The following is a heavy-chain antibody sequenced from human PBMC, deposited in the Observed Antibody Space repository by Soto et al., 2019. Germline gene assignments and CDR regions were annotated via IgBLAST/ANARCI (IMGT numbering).Heavy chain of an antibody. V-gene: IGHV5-51*01. D-gene: IGHD3-22*01. CDR2: IYPGDSDT. CDR1: GYSFTSYW. Sequence: LKISCKGSGYSFTSYWIGWVRQMPGKGLEWMGIIYPGDSDTRYSPSFQGQVTISADKSISTAYLQWSSLKASDTAMYYCASSYYYDSSGYYEGGAFDIWGQGTMVTVSS. CDR3: ASSYYYDSSGYYEGGAFDI. J-gene: IGHJ3*02.